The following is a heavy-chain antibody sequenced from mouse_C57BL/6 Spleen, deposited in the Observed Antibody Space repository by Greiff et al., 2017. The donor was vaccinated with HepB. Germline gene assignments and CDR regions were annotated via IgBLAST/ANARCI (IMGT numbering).Heavy chain of an antibody. CDR1: GFTFSNYW. J-gene: IGHJ2*01. CDR3: TRDYDYPYYFDY. CDR2: IRLKSDNYAT. D-gene: IGHD2-4*01. Sequence: EVMLVESGGGLVQPGGSMKLSCVASGFTFSNYWMNWVRQSPEKGLEWVAQIRLKSDNYATHYAESVKGRFTISRDDSKSSVYLQMNNLRAEDTGIYYCTRDYDYPYYFDYWGQGTTLTVSS. V-gene: IGHV6-3*01.